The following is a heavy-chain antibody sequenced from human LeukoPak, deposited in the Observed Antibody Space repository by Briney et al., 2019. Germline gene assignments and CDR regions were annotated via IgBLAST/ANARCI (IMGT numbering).Heavy chain of an antibody. J-gene: IGHJ4*02. CDR1: GFTFSSYA. D-gene: IGHD6-19*01. CDR2: ISYDGSNK. CDR3: AREKDSSGWYYLDC. V-gene: IGHV3-30*04. Sequence: GRSLRLSCAASGFTFSSYAMHWVRQAPGKGLEWVAVISYDGSNKYYADSVKGRFTISRDNSKNTLYLQMNSLRAEDTAVYYCAREKDSSGWYYLDCWGQGTLVTVSS.